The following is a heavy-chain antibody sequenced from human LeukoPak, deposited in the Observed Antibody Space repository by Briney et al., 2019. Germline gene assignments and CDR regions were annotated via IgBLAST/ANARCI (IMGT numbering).Heavy chain of an antibody. V-gene: IGHV4-39*01. D-gene: IGHD6-19*01. CDR1: GGSISSSNYY. J-gene: IGHJ5*02. CDR3: ARRNLVAVTGKEGFDP. Sequence: SETLSLTCTVSGGSISSSNYYWGWIRQPPGKGLEWIGSIYYSGTTFYNPSLKSRLTISVAPSKNQFSLKLSSVTAADTAVYYCARRNLVAVTGKEGFDPWGQGTLVTVSS. CDR2: IYYSGTT.